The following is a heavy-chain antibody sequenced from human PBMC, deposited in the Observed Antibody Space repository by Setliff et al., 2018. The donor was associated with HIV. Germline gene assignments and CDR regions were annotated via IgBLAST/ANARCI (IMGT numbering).Heavy chain of an antibody. V-gene: IGHV4-34*01. Sequence: SETLSLTCAVYGGSFSDYYWTWIRQSPGKGLEWIGEINHRGSTNYNPSLNDRATISLDASKNQFSLKLNSVTAADTAVYYCARDVLDLVISVYGFWGQGIPVTVSS. D-gene: IGHD3-22*01. CDR1: GGSFSDYY. CDR3: ARDVLDLVISVYGF. CDR2: INHRGST. J-gene: IGHJ4*02.